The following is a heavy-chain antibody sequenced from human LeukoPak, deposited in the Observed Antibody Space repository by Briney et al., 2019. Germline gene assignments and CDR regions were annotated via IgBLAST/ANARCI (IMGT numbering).Heavy chain of an antibody. V-gene: IGHV3-43D*03. Sequence: GGSLRLSCAASGFTFDDYAMHCVRQARGKGLECVSLISWDGGSTYYADSVKGRFTISRDNSKNSVYLQMNSLRAEDTALYYCAKDNPVEMAIDYWGQGTLVTVSS. CDR2: ISWDGGST. CDR3: AKDNPVEMAIDY. J-gene: IGHJ4*02. CDR1: GFTFDDYA. D-gene: IGHD5-24*01.